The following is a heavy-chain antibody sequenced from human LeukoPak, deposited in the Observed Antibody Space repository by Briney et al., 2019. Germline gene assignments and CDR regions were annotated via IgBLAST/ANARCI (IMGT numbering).Heavy chain of an antibody. CDR2: IRYDGSNE. Sequence: GGSLRLSCAASGFTFSSYGMHWVRQAPGKGLEWVAFIRYDGSNEYSAGSVKGRFTMSRDNSKNTLFLQMNSLRADDTAVYYCAKHFPDCSNGVCPLFYFYYYMDVWGKGTTVTVSS. V-gene: IGHV3-30*02. J-gene: IGHJ6*03. CDR1: GFTFSSYG. CDR3: AKHFPDCSNGVCPLFYFYYYMDV. D-gene: IGHD2-8*01.